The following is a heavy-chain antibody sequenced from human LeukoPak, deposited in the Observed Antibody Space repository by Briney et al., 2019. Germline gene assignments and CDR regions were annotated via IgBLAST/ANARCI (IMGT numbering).Heavy chain of an antibody. V-gene: IGHV3-11*04. Sequence: GGSLRLSCAASGFTFSDYYMSWIRQAPGKGVERGSYISSSGSTIYYADSVKGRFTISRDNAKNSLYLQMDSLRAEDTAVYYCARVIGSYGDSAYWGQGTLVTVSS. CDR1: GFTFSDYY. J-gene: IGHJ4*02. CDR2: ISSSGSTI. D-gene: IGHD3-16*01. CDR3: ARVIGSYGDSAY.